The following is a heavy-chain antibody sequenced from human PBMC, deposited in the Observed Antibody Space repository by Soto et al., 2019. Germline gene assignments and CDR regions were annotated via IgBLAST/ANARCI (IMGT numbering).Heavy chain of an antibody. Sequence: EVQLLESGGGLVQPGGSLRLSCAASGFIFSSYAMSWVRQAPGKGLEWVSAISGSGGNTYYADSVKGRFTISRDNPKKTLYLQVNSLRADDTAVYYCAKWSSAVVHYYYYMDVWCEVTTVTVSS. D-gene: IGHD2-2*01. CDR1: GFIFSSYA. CDR2: ISGSGGNT. J-gene: IGHJ6*03. V-gene: IGHV3-23*01. CDR3: AKWSSAVVHYYYYMDV.